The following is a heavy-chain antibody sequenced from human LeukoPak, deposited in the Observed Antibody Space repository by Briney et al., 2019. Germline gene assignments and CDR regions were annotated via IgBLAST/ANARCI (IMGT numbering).Heavy chain of an antibody. CDR2: IYASGTT. CDR1: GGSISSGNYY. J-gene: IGHJ4*02. D-gene: IGHD1-7*01. V-gene: IGHV4-61*02. CDR3: ARGLGTTNFDY. Sequence: PSETLSLTCTVSGGSISSGNYYWSWIRQPAGKGLEWIGRIYPSGTTLWRIYASGTTHYNPSLKSRVTISLDTSKNQFSLRLSFVTAADTALYFCARGLGTTNFDYWGQGTLVTVSS.